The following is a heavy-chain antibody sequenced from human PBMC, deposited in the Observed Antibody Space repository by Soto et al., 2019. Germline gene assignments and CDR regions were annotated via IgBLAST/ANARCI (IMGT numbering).Heavy chain of an antibody. J-gene: IGHJ6*02. D-gene: IGHD3-16*01. V-gene: IGHV4-34*01. CDR2: INHSGST. CDR3: ARGLWGRYYYGMDV. Sequence: SETLSLTCAVFGGSFSGYYWSWIRQPPGKGLEWIGEINHSGSTNYNPSLKSRVTISVDTSKNQFSLKLSSVTAADTAVYYCARGLWGRYYYGMDVWGQGTTVTVSS. CDR1: GGSFSGYY.